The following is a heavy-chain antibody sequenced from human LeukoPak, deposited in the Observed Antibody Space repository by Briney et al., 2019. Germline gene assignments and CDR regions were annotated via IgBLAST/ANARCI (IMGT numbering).Heavy chain of an antibody. J-gene: IGHJ4*02. CDR2: INPNSGGT. CDR3: AAVAGGFDY. CDR1: GYTFTGYY. D-gene: IGHD6-19*01. V-gene: IGHV1-2*02. Sequence: ASVRVSCKASGYTFTGYYMHWVRQAPGQGLEWMGWINPNSGGTNYAQKFQGRVTMTRDTSIGTAYMELSRLRSDDTAVYYCAAVAGGFDYWGQGTLVTVSS.